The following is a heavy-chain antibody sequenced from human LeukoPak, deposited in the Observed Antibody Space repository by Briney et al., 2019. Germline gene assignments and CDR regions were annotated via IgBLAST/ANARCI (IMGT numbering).Heavy chain of an antibody. CDR1: GFTFRIYG. Sequence: GGSLRLSCAASGFTFRIYGMNWVRQAPGKGPEWVSHIAHDSTTIYYADSVRGRFTMSRDNARNSLFLQMNSLRPEDTAMYYCARAPRNGYDYWGPGTLVTVSS. CDR3: ARAPRNGYDY. D-gene: IGHD5-24*01. J-gene: IGHJ4*02. V-gene: IGHV3-48*04. CDR2: IAHDSTTI.